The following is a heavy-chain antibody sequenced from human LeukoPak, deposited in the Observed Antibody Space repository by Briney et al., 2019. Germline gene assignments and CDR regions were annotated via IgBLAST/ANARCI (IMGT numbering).Heavy chain of an antibody. CDR3: VRATTLCDY. Sequence: GGSLRLSCAASGFTFSCCGMNWVRQAPGKGPEWVSGISISGGATFYADSVEGRFTISRDNSKNTLYLQMNNLRADDTAVYYCVRATTLCDYWGQGTPVTVSP. CDR2: ISISGGAT. J-gene: IGHJ4*02. CDR1: GFTFSCCG. D-gene: IGHD1-14*01. V-gene: IGHV3-23*01.